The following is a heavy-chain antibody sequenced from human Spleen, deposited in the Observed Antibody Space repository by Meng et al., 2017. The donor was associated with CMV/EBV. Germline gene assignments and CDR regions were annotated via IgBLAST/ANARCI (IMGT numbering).Heavy chain of an antibody. CDR3: ARDKEGSSGWYTWFDP. J-gene: IGHJ5*02. V-gene: IGHV4-39*07. D-gene: IGHD6-19*01. CDR2: IYYSGST. Sequence: QVQLHQWGPGLLKPSETLSLTCTVSGGSISSSSYYWGWIRQPPGKGLEWIGSIYYSGSTYYNPSLKSRVTISVDTSKNQFSLKLSSVTAADTAVYYCARDKEGSSGWYTWFDPWGQGTLVTVSS. CDR1: GGSISSSSYY.